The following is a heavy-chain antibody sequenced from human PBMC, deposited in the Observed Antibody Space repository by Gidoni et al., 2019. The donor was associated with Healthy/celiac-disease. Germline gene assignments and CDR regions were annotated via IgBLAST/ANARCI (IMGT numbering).Heavy chain of an antibody. D-gene: IGHD2-21*01. Sequence: QVQLQQWGAGLLKPSETLSLTCAVYGGSFSGYYWSWIRQPPGKGLEGIGEINHSGSTNYNPSLKSRVTISVDTSKNQFSLKLSSVTAADTAVYYCARIPRLNGQHYWGQGTLVTVSS. CDR2: INHSGST. J-gene: IGHJ4*02. CDR3: ARIPRLNGQHY. CDR1: GGSFSGYY. V-gene: IGHV4-34*01.